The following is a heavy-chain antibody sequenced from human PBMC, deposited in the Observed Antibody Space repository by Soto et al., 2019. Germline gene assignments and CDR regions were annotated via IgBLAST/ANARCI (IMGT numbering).Heavy chain of an antibody. CDR2: INTDGSST. V-gene: IGHV3-74*01. CDR3: ARILGAS. D-gene: IGHD2-15*01. CDR1: GFTCSSYG. Sequence: VGSLTLSCAAAGFTCSSYGMHWVRQAPGKGLVWVSRINTDGSSTSYADSVKGRFTVSRDNAKNMVYLQMNSLRAEDKAVYSCARILGASWGQGTLVTVSS. J-gene: IGHJ4*02.